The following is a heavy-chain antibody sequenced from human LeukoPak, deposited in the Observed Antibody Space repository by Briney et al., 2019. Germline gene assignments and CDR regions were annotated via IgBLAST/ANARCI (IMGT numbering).Heavy chain of an antibody. Sequence: SETLSLTCTVSGGSISRYYWSWIPQPPGKGLECIGYIYYSGSTNYSPSLKSRVTISVDTSNNQFSLKLSSVTAAATAVYYCARESNLFGVADDAFDIWGQGTMVTVSS. CDR3: ARESNLFGVADDAFDI. V-gene: IGHV4-59*01. CDR2: IYYSGST. CDR1: GGSISRYY. D-gene: IGHD3-3*01. J-gene: IGHJ3*02.